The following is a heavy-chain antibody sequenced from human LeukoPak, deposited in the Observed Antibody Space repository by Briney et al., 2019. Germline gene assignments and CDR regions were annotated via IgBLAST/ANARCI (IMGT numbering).Heavy chain of an antibody. J-gene: IGHJ6*03. CDR1: GYSISSGYY. CDR3: ARLRGWYYYYMDV. Sequence: SETLSLTYTVSGYSISSGYYWGWIRQSPGKGLEWIGSIYHSGSTSYNPSLKSRVTISVDTSKNQVSLKMTSVTAADTAVYYCARLRGWYYYYMDVWGKGTTVTVSS. CDR2: IYHSGST. D-gene: IGHD6-19*01. V-gene: IGHV4-38-2*02.